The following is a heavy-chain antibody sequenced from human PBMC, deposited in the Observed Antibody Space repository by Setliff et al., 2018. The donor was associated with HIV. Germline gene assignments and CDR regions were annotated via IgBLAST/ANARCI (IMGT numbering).Heavy chain of an antibody. CDR3: ARHQGDGQNCDRGGGYDAFDV. CDR1: GYSFTSYW. J-gene: IGHJ3*01. CDR2: IFPGDSDT. D-gene: IGHD3-16*01. Sequence: LGESLKISCKGSGYSFTSYWIGWVRQMPGKGLVWMGIIFPGDSDTRYSPSFQGQVTISADKSISSAYLRWSSLKASDTAMYYCARHQGDGQNCDRGGGYDAFDVWGQGTAVTVSS. V-gene: IGHV5-51*01.